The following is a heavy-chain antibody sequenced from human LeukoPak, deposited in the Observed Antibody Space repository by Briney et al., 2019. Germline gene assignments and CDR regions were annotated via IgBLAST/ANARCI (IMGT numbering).Heavy chain of an antibody. CDR1: GFTFSTYW. CDR3: AREKTFYYSRTSCDVFLDY. Sequence: GASLRLSCAASGFTFSTYWMHWVRQAPGKGLVWVSPIYSDGTNTCNADSVKGRFTISRDNAKNTLYLQMNSLRAEDTAVYYCAREKTFYYSRTSCDVFLDYWGQGTQVT. D-gene: IGHD2-2*01. V-gene: IGHV3-74*01. CDR2: IYSDGTNT. J-gene: IGHJ4*02.